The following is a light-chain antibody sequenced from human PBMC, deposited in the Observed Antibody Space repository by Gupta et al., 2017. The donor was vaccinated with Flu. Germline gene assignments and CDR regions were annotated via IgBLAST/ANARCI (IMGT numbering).Light chain of an antibody. V-gene: IGKV3-20*01. CDR2: DAS. Sequence: TLSLSPGDRASLSCRSSESVSRNYVDWYQQKPGQAPRLLIYDASSRATGIPDRFSGSGCGTDVTLTISRLEPEDFAVFYCQQYGSSPPYTFGQGTKLEIK. CDR3: QQYGSSPPYT. J-gene: IGKJ2*01. CDR1: ESVSRNY.